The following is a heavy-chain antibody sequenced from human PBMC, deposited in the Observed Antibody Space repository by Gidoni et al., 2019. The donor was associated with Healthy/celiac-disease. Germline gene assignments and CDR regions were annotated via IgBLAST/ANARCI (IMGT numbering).Heavy chain of an antibody. CDR3: AKDSTYYYGSGSPY. J-gene: IGHJ4*02. CDR2: ISGSGGST. Sequence: EVQLLESGGGFVQPGGSLRLSCAASGLTFRSYAMSGVLQATGKGLEWVTAISGSGGSTYYADSVKGRFTISRDNSKKTLYLQMNSLRAEDTAVYYCAKDSTYYYGSGSPYWGQGTLVTVSS. V-gene: IGHV3-23*01. CDR1: GLTFRSYA. D-gene: IGHD3-10*01.